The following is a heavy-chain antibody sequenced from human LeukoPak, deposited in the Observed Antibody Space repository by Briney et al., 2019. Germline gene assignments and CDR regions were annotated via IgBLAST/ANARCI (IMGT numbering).Heavy chain of an antibody. Sequence: SETLSLTCTVSGGSISNTFYNWGWIRQPPGKGLEWIGSIYYSGSTYYNPSLKSRVTISVDTSKNQFSLKLSSVTAADTAVYYCARDHARRGYSGYGPVNWFDPWGQGTLVTVSS. D-gene: IGHD5-12*01. CDR2: IYYSGST. V-gene: IGHV4-39*07. CDR3: ARDHARRGYSGYGPVNWFDP. CDR1: GGSISNTFYN. J-gene: IGHJ5*02.